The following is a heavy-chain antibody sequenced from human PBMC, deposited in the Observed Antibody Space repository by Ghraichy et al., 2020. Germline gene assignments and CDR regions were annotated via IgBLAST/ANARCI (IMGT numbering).Heavy chain of an antibody. CDR2: IYSGGST. V-gene: IGHV3-53*01. J-gene: IGHJ4*02. CDR3: AGRVKTPGPTTAQRPVDY. CDR1: GFTVSSNY. Sequence: GESLNISCAASGFTVSSNYMSWVRQAPGKGLEWVSVIYSGGSTYYADSVKGRFTISRDNSKNTLYLQMNSLRAEDTAVYYCAGRVKTPGPTTAQRPVDYWGQGTLVTVSS. D-gene: IGHD4-11*01.